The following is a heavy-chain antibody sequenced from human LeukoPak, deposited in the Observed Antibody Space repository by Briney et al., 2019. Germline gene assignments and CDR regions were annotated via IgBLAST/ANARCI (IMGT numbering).Heavy chain of an antibody. J-gene: IGHJ6*02. CDR1: GFTFSSYA. CDR3: AKKWIRRYSSSWSPGWHGMDV. CDR2: ISGSGGST. V-gene: IGHV3-23*01. Sequence: GGSLRLSCAASGFTFSSYAMSWVRQAPGKGLEWVSAISGSGGSTYYADSVKGRFTISRDNSKNTLYLQMDSLRAEDTAVYYCAKKWIRRYSSSWSPGWHGMDVWGQGTTVTVSS. D-gene: IGHD6-13*01.